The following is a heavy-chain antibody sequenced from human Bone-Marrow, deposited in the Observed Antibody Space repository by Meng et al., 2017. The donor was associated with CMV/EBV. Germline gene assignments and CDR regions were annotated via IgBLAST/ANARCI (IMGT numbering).Heavy chain of an antibody. CDR3: ARRSRYYSGSYLDY. CDR1: GGSFSDYY. D-gene: IGHD6-19*01. Sequence: SETLSLTCAVYGGSFSDYYWTWIRQPPGKGLEWIGEIDHSGSTNYNSSLKSRVTISVDTSRNQFSLKVNYVTAADTSVYYCARRSRYYSGSYLDYWDQGALVTVSS. CDR2: IDHSGST. J-gene: IGHJ4*02. V-gene: IGHV4-34*01.